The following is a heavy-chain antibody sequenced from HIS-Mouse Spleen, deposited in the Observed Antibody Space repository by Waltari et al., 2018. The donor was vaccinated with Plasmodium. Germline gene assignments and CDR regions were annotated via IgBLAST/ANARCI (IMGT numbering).Heavy chain of an antibody. CDR2: IYYSGST. Sequence: QVQLQESGPGLVKPSETLSLTCTVSGGSISSYYWSWIRQPPGKGLEWIGYIYYSGSTNYNPSLKSRVTISVDTSKNQFSLKLSSVTAADTAVYYCARRGGSYYYFDYWGQGTLVTVSS. CDR3: ARRGGSYYYFDY. V-gene: IGHV4-59*08. D-gene: IGHD1-26*01. CDR1: GGSISSYY. J-gene: IGHJ4*02.